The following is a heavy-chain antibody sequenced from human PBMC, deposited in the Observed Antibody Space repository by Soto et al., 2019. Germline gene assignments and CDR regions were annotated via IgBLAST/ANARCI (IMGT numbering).Heavy chain of an antibody. J-gene: IGHJ6*02. Sequence: GGSLRLSCAASGFTFSNAWMNWVRQAPGKGLEWVGRIKSKTDGGTTDYAAPVKGRFTISRDDSKNTLYLQMNSLKTEDTAVYYCTGVAVAGTTPTYYYYYGMDVWGQGTTVTVSS. CDR3: TGVAVAGTTPTYYYYYGMDV. CDR1: GFTFSNAW. CDR2: IKSKTDGGTT. V-gene: IGHV3-15*07. D-gene: IGHD6-19*01.